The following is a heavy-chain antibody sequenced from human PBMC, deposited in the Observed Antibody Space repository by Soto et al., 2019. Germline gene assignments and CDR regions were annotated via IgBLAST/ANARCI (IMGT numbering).Heavy chain of an antibody. CDR2: FDPEDGET. D-gene: IGHD2-2*01. Sequence: QVQLVQSGAEVKKPGASVKVSCKVSGYTLTELSMHWVRQAPGKGLEWMGGFDPEDGETIYAQKFRGRVTMTEDTSTDTAYMELSSLRSEDTAVYYCATARPYCSSTSCYSNAFDIWGQGTMVTVSS. CDR3: ATARPYCSSTSCYSNAFDI. CDR1: GYTLTELS. J-gene: IGHJ3*02. V-gene: IGHV1-24*01.